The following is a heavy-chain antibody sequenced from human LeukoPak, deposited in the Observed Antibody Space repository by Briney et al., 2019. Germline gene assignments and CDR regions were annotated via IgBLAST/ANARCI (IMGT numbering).Heavy chain of an antibody. J-gene: IGHJ3*02. CDR3: AKSIGGDPRTPFGI. D-gene: IGHD3-16*01. CDR2: VSATGGST. Sequence: PGGSLRLSCAASGFIFNNYAMNWVRQAPGKGLERVSAVSATGGSTNYADSVKGWFTISRDNSKNMLYLQMSSLRAEDTATYYCAKSIGGDPRTPFGIWGQGTMVTVSS. CDR1: GFIFNNYA. V-gene: IGHV3-23*01.